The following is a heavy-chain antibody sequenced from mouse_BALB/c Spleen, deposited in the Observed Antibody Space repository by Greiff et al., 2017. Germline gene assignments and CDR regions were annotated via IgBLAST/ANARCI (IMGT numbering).Heavy chain of an antibody. D-gene: IGHD1-1*01. V-gene: IGHV14-3*02. CDR2: IDPANGNT. J-gene: IGHJ2*01. Sequence: VQLQQSGAELVKPGASVKLSCTASGFNIKDTYMHWVKQRPEQGLEWIGRIDPANGNTKYDPKFQGKATITADTSSNTAYLQLSSLTSEDTAVYYCARRAYYGSSTYFDYWGQGTTLTVSS. CDR1: GFNIKDTY. CDR3: ARRAYYGSSTYFDY.